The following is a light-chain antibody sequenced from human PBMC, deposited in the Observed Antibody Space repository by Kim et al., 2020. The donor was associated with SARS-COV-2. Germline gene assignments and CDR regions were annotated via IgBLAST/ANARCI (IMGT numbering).Light chain of an antibody. V-gene: IGKV1-12*01. CDR2: SAS. CDR1: ERIGTW. Sequence: SASVGDRVTITCRASERIGTWLAWYQQKPGKAPTLLIYSASTLQTGVPTRFSGSRSGTDFALTVSSLQPEDFATYYCQQGDAFPLTFGGGTKLEI. CDR3: QQGDAFPLT. J-gene: IGKJ4*01.